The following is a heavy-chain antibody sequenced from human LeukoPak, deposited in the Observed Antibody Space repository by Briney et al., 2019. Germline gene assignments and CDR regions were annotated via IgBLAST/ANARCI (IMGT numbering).Heavy chain of an antibody. Sequence: SETLCLTCAVYGGSFSGYYWSWIRQPPGKGLEWIGEINHSGSTNYNPSLKSRVTISVDTSKNQFSLKLSSVTAAATAVYYCARSYLGGWYYFDYWGQGTLVTVSS. CDR1: GGSFSGYY. CDR2: INHSGST. CDR3: ARSYLGGWYYFDY. D-gene: IGHD6-19*01. J-gene: IGHJ4*02. V-gene: IGHV4-34*01.